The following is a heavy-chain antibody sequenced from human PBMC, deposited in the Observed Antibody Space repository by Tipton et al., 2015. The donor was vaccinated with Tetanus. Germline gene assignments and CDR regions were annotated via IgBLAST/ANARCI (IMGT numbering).Heavy chain of an antibody. D-gene: IGHD6-13*01. CDR3: ARGTWLYTSTYHRHWLDP. Sequence: TLSLTCTVSGGSINDKKYYWGWIRQPPGKGLEWIGEVDDSGSTNYSPSLRSRVTISLDTSKNEFSLTLSSVTAADTAVYYCARGTWLYTSTYHRHWLDPWGQGTLVTVSS. J-gene: IGHJ5*02. CDR2: VDDSGST. V-gene: IGHV4-39*07. CDR1: GGSINDKKYY.